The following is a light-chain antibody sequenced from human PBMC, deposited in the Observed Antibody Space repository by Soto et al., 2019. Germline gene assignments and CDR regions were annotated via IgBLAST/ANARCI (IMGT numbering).Light chain of an antibody. CDR2: DVS. V-gene: IGLV2-18*02. CDR1: NSDVGTYNR. Sequence: SVLTQPPSVSGSPGQSVAISCTGTNSDVGTYNRVSWYQQPPGTAPRLMIYDVSNRPSGVPDRFSGSKSGNTASLTISGLQAEDEADYYCSSYTSTSTYVFGTGTKVTVL. J-gene: IGLJ1*01. CDR3: SSYTSTSTYV.